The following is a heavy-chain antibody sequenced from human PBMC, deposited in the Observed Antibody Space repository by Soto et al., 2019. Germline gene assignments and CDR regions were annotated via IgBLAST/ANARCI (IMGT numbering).Heavy chain of an antibody. CDR1: GFTFSSYA. J-gene: IGHJ5*02. V-gene: IGHV3-23*01. Sequence: EVQLSESGGGLVQPGGSLRLSCAASGFTFSSYAMSWVRQAPGKGLEWVSAISGSGGSTYYADSVKGRFTISRDNSKNTLYLQMNSLRAEDTAVYYCASAPDIVVVPAAIAEPWGQGTLVTVSS. D-gene: IGHD2-2*01. CDR3: ASAPDIVVVPAAIAEP. CDR2: ISGSGGST.